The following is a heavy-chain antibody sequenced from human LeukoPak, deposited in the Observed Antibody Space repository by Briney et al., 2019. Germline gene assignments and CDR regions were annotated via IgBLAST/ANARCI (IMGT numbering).Heavy chain of an antibody. D-gene: IGHD4-17*01. J-gene: IGHJ4*02. CDR2: IYYSGST. CDR3: ARMQLRRRSFYGDYGSRYFDY. CDR1: GGSISSYY. Sequence: SETLSLTCTVSGGSISSYYWSWIRQPPGKGLEWIGYIYYSGSTNYNPSLKSRVTISVDTSKNQFSLKLSSVTAADTAVYYCARMQLRRRSFYGDYGSRYFDYWGQGTLVTVSS. V-gene: IGHV4-59*01.